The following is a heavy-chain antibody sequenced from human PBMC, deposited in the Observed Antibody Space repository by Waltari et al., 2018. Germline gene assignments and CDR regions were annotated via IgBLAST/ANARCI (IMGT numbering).Heavy chain of an antibody. CDR2: NYTRGSY. CDR3: ARGPLLSKVDY. V-gene: IGHV4-61*02. CDR1: GGSIDSGSYY. Sequence: QVQLQESGPGLVKPSQTLSLTCTVSGGSIDSGSYYWSWFQQPAGKGLEWIGRNYTRGSYNYDPSLKSRDTSSVDTSKNQFSLNLSSVTAADTAVYYCARGPLLSKVDYWGQGTLVTVSS. J-gene: IGHJ4*02. D-gene: IGHD1-26*01.